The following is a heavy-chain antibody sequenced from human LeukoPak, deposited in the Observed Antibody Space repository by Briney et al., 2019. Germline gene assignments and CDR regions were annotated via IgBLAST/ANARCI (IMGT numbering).Heavy chain of an antibody. CDR1: GDSISSYY. J-gene: IGHJ4*02. CDR3: ARDRMATYWD. V-gene: IGHV4-59*01. CDR2: VYYSGST. Sequence: SETLSLTCTVSGDSISSYYWSWIRQPPGKGLEWIGYVYYSGSTNYNPSLKSRVTISVDTSKNQFSLKLSSVTAADTAVYYCARDRMATYWDWCQGTLVTVSS. D-gene: IGHD5-24*01.